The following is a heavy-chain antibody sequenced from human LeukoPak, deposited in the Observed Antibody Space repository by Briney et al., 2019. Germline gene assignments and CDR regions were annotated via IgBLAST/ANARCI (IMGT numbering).Heavy chain of an antibody. CDR1: GFTFSSYW. D-gene: IGHD4-11*01. CDR3: AKDPTTARTPDY. V-gene: IGHV3-74*01. CDR2: INSDGSST. J-gene: IGHJ4*02. Sequence: PGGSLRLSCAASGFTFSSYWMHWVRQAPGKGLVWVSRINSDGSSTSYADSVKGRFTISRDNSKNTLYLQMNSLRAEDTAVYYCAKDPTTARTPDYWGQGTLVTVSS.